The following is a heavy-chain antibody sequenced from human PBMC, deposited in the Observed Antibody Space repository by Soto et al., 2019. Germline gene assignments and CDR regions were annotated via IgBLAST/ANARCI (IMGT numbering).Heavy chain of an antibody. CDR2: IYPRNSDA. CDR3: ARHVADIMVRDGGGFDV. D-gene: IGHD3-10*01. Sequence: EVQLVQSGTEGKKPGESLKISCQGSGYIFSNYWIAWVRQVPGKGLEWMGIIYPRNSDARYSPPFQGQVTISADESTSTVYLQWATLKASDTATYYYARHVADIMVRDGGGFDVRGQGTMVTVSS. J-gene: IGHJ3*01. CDR1: GYIFSNYW. V-gene: IGHV5-51*01.